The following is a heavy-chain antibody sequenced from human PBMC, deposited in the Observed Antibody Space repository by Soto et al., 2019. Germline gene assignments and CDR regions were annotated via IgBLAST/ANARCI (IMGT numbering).Heavy chain of an antibody. J-gene: IGHJ4*02. CDR2: IIPSLGIA. CDR3: ARARKAAAGINFDY. V-gene: IGHV1-69*02. Sequence: GASVKVSCKASGGTFSSYTISWVRQAPGHGLEWMGRIIPSLGIANYVQKFQGRVTITADKSTSTAYMELSSLRSEDTAVYYCARARKAAAGINFDYWGQGTLVTVSS. CDR1: GGTFSSYT. D-gene: IGHD6-13*01.